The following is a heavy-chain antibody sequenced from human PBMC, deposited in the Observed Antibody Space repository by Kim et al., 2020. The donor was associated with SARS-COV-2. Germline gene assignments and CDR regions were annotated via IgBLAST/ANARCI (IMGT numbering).Heavy chain of an antibody. D-gene: IGHD3-22*01. CDR1: GFTFSSYC. J-gene: IGHJ6*01. CDR3: AREVYTMIVVVDSPYYYYYGKDV. Sequence: GGSLRLSCAASGFTFSSYCMSWVRQAPGKGLEWVANIKQDGSEKYYVDSVKGRFTISRDNAKNSLYLQMNILRAEDTAVYYCAREVYTMIVVVDSPYYYYYGKDVWGRGTTVTVS. V-gene: IGHV3-7*03. CDR2: IKQDGSEK.